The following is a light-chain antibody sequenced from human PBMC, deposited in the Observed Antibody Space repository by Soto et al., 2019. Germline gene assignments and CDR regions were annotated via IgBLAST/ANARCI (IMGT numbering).Light chain of an antibody. J-gene: IGKJ1*01. Sequence: EIVLTQSPGTLSLSPGERATLSCRASQSVSSSYLAWYQQKPGQAPRLLIYGASSRATGIPDRFSGSGSGTDFTLTISSLEPEYFAVYYCQQYGSSSWTFGQGTKVEIK. CDR2: GAS. V-gene: IGKV3-20*01. CDR1: QSVSSSY. CDR3: QQYGSSSWT.